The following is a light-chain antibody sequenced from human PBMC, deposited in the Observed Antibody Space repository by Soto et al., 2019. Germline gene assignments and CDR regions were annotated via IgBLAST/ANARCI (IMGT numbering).Light chain of an antibody. V-gene: IGKV3-20*01. CDR1: QSITSNY. J-gene: IGKJ2*01. Sequence: EIVLTQSPGTLSLSPGERATLSCRASQSITSNYLAWSQQRSGQPPRLLIYGASSRATGIPDRFSGSGSGTDFTLTISRLEPEDFAVYYCQQYNNWPYTFGQGTKLEIK. CDR2: GAS. CDR3: QQYNNWPYT.